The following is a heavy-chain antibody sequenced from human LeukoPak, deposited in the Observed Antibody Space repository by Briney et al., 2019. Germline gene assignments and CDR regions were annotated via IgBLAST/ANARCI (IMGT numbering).Heavy chain of an antibody. CDR3: AKVNDYDSSGYYPFQH. Sequence: PGGSLRLSCAASGFTFNNFAMSWVRQAPGKGLEWVSTITSSRTTYYADSVKGRFTISRDNSKNTLYLQMNSLRAEDTAVYYCAKVNDYDSSGYYPFQHWGQGTLVTVSS. CDR1: GFTFNNFA. V-gene: IGHV3-23*01. D-gene: IGHD3-22*01. CDR2: ITSSRTT. J-gene: IGHJ1*01.